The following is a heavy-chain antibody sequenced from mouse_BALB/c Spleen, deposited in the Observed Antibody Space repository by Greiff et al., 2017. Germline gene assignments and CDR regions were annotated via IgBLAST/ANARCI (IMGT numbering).Heavy chain of an antibody. CDR1: GFTFSSYA. J-gene: IGHJ4*01. D-gene: IGHD2-1*01. Sequence: LVESGGGLVKPGGSLKLSCAASGFTFSSYAMSWVRQTPEKRLEWVASISSGGSTYYPDSVKGRFTISRDNARNILYLQMSSLRSEDTAMYYCARGGGKAYYAMDYWGQGTSVTVSS. CDR3: ARGGGKAYYAMDY. V-gene: IGHV5-6-5*01. CDR2: ISSGGST.